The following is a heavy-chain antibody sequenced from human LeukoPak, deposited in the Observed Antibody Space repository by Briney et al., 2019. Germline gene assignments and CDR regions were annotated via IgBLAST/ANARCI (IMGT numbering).Heavy chain of an antibody. CDR1: AGTFSSYA. Sequence: GASVKVSCKASAGTFSSYAISWVRQAPGQGLEWMGRIIPILGIANYAQKFQGRVTITADKSTSTAYMELSSLRSEDTAVYYCARGDVEMATIDAFDIWGQGTMVTVPS. CDR3: ARGDVEMATIDAFDI. D-gene: IGHD5-24*01. CDR2: IIPILGIA. J-gene: IGHJ3*02. V-gene: IGHV1-69*04.